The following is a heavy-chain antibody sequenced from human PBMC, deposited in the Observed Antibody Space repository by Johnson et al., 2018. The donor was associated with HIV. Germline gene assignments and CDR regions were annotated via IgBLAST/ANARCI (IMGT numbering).Heavy chain of an antibody. D-gene: IGHD3-22*01. V-gene: IGHV3-30*04. CDR2: ISYDGSEK. CDR3: ARDKPIVVVMKSDAFDI. CDR1: GFTFSSYA. Sequence: QVQLVESGGGVVQPGRSLRLSCAASGFTFSSYAMHWVRQAPGKGLEWVAVISYDGSEKYYVDSVKGRFTISRDNAKNSLYLQMNSLRAEDTAVYYCARDKPIVVVMKSDAFDIWGQGTMVTVSS. J-gene: IGHJ3*02.